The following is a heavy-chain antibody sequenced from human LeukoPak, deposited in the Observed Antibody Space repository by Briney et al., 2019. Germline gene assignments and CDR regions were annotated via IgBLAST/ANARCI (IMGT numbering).Heavy chain of an antibody. CDR1: GFTFNSYD. CDR2: ISRSGSTR. D-gene: IGHD3-10*01. J-gene: IGHJ4*02. V-gene: IGHV3-48*03. Sequence: PGGSLRLSCAASGFTFNSYDMNWVRQAPGKGLEWVSYISRSGSTRYYADSVKGRFTLSRDNTRNSLYLQMNSLRGEDTAVYYCARSYGSGSYSDDYFDYWGQGTLVTVSS. CDR3: ARSYGSGSYSDDYFDY.